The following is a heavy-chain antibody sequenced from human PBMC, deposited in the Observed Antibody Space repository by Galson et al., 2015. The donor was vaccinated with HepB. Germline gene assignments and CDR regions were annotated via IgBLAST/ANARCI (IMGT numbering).Heavy chain of an antibody. V-gene: IGHV3-64D*06. CDR3: VKDPAIYYDGSGDTGY. D-gene: IGHD3-22*01. Sequence: SLRLSCAASGFTFSSYAMHWVRQAPGKGLEYVSAISSNGGSTYYADSVKGRFTISRDNAKNTLYLQMSSLRAEDTAVYYCVKDPAIYYDGSGDTGYWGQGTLVTVSS. CDR1: GFTFSSYA. CDR2: ISSNGGST. J-gene: IGHJ4*02.